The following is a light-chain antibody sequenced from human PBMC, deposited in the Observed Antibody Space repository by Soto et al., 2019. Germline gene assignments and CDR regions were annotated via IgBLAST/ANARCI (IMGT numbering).Light chain of an antibody. J-gene: IGLJ1*01. CDR1: NNL. V-gene: IGLV2-23*01. CDR3: CAYVGARYYV. Sequence: QSALTQPASVSGSPGQSITISCTGTNNLVSWYQQHPGKAPKVVLYEGTKRPSGVSNRFSGSNSGSTASLTISGLQAEDEAHYFCCAYVGARYYVFGPGTKVT. CDR2: EGT.